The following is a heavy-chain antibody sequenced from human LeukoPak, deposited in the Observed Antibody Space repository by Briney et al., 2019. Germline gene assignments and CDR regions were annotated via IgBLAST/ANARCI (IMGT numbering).Heavy chain of an antibody. Sequence: ASMKVSCKASGYSFTGYYIHWVRQAPGQGLEWMGWTNPDGDVTKSAQKFQGRVTMTTDKSINTVFMELSGLTSDDTALYYCARGPNHYYYMDFWGKGTTVSVSS. CDR3: ARGPNHYYYMDF. V-gene: IGHV1-2*02. J-gene: IGHJ6*03. CDR1: GYSFTGYY. D-gene: IGHD2-8*01. CDR2: TNPDGDVT.